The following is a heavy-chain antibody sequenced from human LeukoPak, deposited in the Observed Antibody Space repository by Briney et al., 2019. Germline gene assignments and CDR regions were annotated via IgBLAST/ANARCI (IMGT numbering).Heavy chain of an antibody. CDR2: IKYDGSGK. CDR1: GFTFSSHW. D-gene: IGHD7-27*01. CDR3: VRDFTWTTGDEI. J-gene: IGHJ4*02. Sequence: GGSLRLSCAATGFTFSSHWMSWVRQGPGKGLEWVANIKYDGSGKYYMDSVKGRFTVSRDNAKNSLYLQLSSLRAEDTAVYYCVRDFTWTTGDEIWGQGTLVTVSS. V-gene: IGHV3-7*01.